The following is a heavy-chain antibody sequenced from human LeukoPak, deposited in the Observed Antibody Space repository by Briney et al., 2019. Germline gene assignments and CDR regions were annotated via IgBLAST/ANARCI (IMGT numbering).Heavy chain of an antibody. CDR2: SRPIRCGT. Sequence: ASVNVSCKASGYTFTGYYIHWVRQPPGPGLEWMGCSRPIRCGTYYAQKLQGRVTMTRDTSISTVYMELSRLRSEDTAVYYCARVGSSSSSAEDFQHWGQGTLVTVSS. V-gene: IGHV1-2*02. D-gene: IGHD6-13*01. CDR3: ARVGSSSSSAEDFQH. CDR1: GYTFTGYY. J-gene: IGHJ1*01.